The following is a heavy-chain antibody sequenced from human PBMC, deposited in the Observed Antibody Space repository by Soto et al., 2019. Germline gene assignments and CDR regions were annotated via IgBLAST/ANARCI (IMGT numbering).Heavy chain of an antibody. CDR2: ISYDGSNK. V-gene: IGHV3-30*18. CDR3: ANLTPPRYCSGGSCHTPVDY. Sequence: PGGSLRLSCAASGFTFSSYGMHWVRQAPGKGLEWVAVISYDGSNKYYADSVKGRFTISRDNSKNTLYLQMNSLRAEDTAVYYCANLTPPRYCSGGSCHTPVDYWGQGT. J-gene: IGHJ4*02. D-gene: IGHD2-15*01. CDR1: GFTFSSYG.